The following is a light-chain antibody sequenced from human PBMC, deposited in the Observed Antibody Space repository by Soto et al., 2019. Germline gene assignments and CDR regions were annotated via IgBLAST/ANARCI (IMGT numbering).Light chain of an antibody. CDR2: EGI. Sequence: QSAMTQPASVSGSPGQSITISCSGTSSNIGGYNVVSWYQQHPGKAPKVIVYEGIKRPSGVSDRFSGSTSGSTASLTISGLQAENEAEYYCCSYAGVTAELVGRGTKVTVL. CDR3: CSYAGVTAEL. V-gene: IGLV2-23*01. CDR1: SSNIGGYNV. J-gene: IGLJ6*01.